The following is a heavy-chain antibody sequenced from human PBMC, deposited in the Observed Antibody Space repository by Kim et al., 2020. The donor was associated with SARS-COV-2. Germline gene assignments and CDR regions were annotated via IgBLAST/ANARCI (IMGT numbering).Heavy chain of an antibody. J-gene: IGHJ4*02. V-gene: IGHV3-23*01. Sequence: GGSLRLSCAASGFTFSSYAMSWVRQAPGKGLEWVSAISGSGGSTYYADSVKGRFTISRDNSKNTLYLQMNSLRAEDTAVYYCAKWGIAAADDPTSYYFDYWGQGTLVTVSS. CDR1: GFTFSSYA. CDR2: ISGSGGST. CDR3: AKWGIAAADDPTSYYFDY. D-gene: IGHD6-13*01.